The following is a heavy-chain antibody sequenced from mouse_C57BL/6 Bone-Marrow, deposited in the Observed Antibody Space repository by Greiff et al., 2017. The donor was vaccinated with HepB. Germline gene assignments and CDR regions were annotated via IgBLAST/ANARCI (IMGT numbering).Heavy chain of an antibody. J-gene: IGHJ3*01. CDR3: ARSELGLAY. V-gene: IGHV1-61*01. Sequence: QVQLKQPGAELVRPGSSVKLSCKASGYTFTSYWMDWVKQRPGQGLEWIGNIYPSDSETHYNQKFKDKATLTVDKSSSTAYMQLSSLTSEDSAVYYCARSELGLAYWGQGTLVTVSA. CDR2: IYPSDSET. D-gene: IGHD4-1*01. CDR1: GYTFTSYW.